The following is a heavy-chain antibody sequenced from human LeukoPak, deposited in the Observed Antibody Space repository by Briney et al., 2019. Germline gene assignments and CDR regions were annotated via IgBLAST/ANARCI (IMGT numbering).Heavy chain of an antibody. V-gene: IGHV3-9*01. CDR1: GFTFDDYA. Sequence: PGRSLRLSCAASGFTFDDYAMHWVRQAPGKGLEWVSGISWNSGSIGYADSVKGRFTISRDNAKNSLYLQMNSLRAEDTALYYCARTEVIMAFDYWGQGTLVTVSS. CDR3: ARTEVIMAFDY. J-gene: IGHJ4*02. D-gene: IGHD3-16*02. CDR2: ISWNSGSI.